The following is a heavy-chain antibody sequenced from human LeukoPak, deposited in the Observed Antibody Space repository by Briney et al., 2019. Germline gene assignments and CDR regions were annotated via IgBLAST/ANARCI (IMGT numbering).Heavy chain of an antibody. V-gene: IGHV1-46*01. D-gene: IGHD5-12*01. CDR2: INPSGGST. J-gene: IGHJ6*02. CDR1: GYTFTSYY. Sequence: ASVKVSCKASGYTFTSYYMHWVRQAPGQGLEWMAIINPSGGSTSYAQKFQGRVTMTRDTSTSTVYMELSSLRSEDTAVYYCARDQDIVATYYYYYGMDVWGQGTTVTVSS. CDR3: ARDQDIVATYYYYYGMDV.